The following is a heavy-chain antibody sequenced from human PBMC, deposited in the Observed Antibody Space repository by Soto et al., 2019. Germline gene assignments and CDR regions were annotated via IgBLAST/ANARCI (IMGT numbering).Heavy chain of an antibody. Sequence: SETLSLTCTVSGGSISSYYWSWIRQPPGKGLEWIGYIYYSGSTNYNPSLKSRVTISVDTSKNQLSLKLSSVTAADTAVYYCARGGGSYQPDFDYWGQGTLVTVSS. CDR3: ARGGGSYQPDFDY. CDR2: IYYSGST. CDR1: GGSISSYY. V-gene: IGHV4-59*01. J-gene: IGHJ4*02. D-gene: IGHD1-26*01.